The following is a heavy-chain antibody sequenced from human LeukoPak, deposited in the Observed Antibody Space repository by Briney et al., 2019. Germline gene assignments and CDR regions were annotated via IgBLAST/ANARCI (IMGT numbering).Heavy chain of an antibody. CDR1: GFVSDDSD. D-gene: IGHD6-19*01. CDR3: TKAISGWYYFNY. CDR2: ISGDGRT. V-gene: IGHV3-43*02. J-gene: IGHJ4*02. Sequence: GGSLRLSCAASGFVSDDSDMHWVRQAPGKGLEWVSVISGDGRTFYADSVKGRFTISRDNSKNSLHLQMNCLSTEDTAFYYCTKAISGWYYFNYWGQGTLVTVSS.